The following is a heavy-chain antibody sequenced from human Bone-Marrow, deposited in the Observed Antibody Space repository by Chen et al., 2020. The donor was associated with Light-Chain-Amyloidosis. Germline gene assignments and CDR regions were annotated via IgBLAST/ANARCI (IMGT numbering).Heavy chain of an antibody. CDR2: INHSGST. J-gene: IGHJ5*02. D-gene: IGHD2-15*01. V-gene: IGHV4-34*01. Sequence: QVQLQQLGAGLLKPSETLSLTCAVYGGSFSGYYWSWIRQPPGKGLEWIGEINHSGSTNYNPSLKSRVTISVDTSKNQFSLKLSSVTAADTAVYYCARETAPNCSGGSCHPAGGFDPWGQGTLVTVSS. CDR1: GGSFSGYY. CDR3: ARETAPNCSGGSCHPAGGFDP.